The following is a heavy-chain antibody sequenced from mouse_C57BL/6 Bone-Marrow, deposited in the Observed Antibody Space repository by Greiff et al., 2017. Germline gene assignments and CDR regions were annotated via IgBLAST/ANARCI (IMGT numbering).Heavy chain of an antibody. Sequence: QVQLQQSGAELVRPGTSVKMSCKASGYTFTNYWLGWAKPRPGHGLEWIGDIYPGGGYTNYNEQFKGKATLTADKSSSTAYMQFSSLTSEDSAIYYCARHDYDPWFAYWGQGTLVTVSA. V-gene: IGHV1-63*01. J-gene: IGHJ3*01. CDR3: ARHDYDPWFAY. CDR2: IYPGGGYT. CDR1: GYTFTNYW. D-gene: IGHD2-4*01.